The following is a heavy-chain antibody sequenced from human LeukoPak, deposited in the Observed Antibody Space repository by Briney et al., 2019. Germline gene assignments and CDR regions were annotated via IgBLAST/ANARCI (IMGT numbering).Heavy chain of an antibody. CDR2: SNPSGDST. V-gene: IGHV1-46*01. CDR1: GYTFSDYY. CDR3: ARVLGISSYYYYGMDV. Sequence: GASVKVSCKASGYTFSDYYMRWVRQAPGQGLEWMGISNPSGDSTTYAQKFQGRITITRDTSTSTVYMELRGLTSEDTAVYFCARVLGISSYYYYGMDVWGHGTTVTVSS. J-gene: IGHJ6*02. D-gene: IGHD6-13*01.